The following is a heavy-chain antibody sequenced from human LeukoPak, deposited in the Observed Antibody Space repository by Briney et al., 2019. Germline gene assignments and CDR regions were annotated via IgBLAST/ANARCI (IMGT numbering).Heavy chain of an antibody. CDR2: ISSSSSTI. CDR3: AKAFHQWLVPFSFDY. J-gene: IGHJ4*02. Sequence: PGGSLRLSCAASGFTFSSYSMNWVRQAPGKGLEWVSYISSSSSTIYYADSVKGRFTISRDNAKNSLYLQMNSLRAEDTAVYYCAKAFHQWLVPFSFDYWGQGTLVTVSS. V-gene: IGHV3-48*04. CDR1: GFTFSSYS. D-gene: IGHD6-19*01.